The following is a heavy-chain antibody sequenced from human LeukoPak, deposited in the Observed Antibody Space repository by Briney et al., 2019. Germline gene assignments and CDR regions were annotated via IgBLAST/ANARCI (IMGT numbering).Heavy chain of an antibody. Sequence: PGGSLRLSCAASKFTFSNYGMHWVRQAPGKGPEWVAVISSDGSNKYYADSVKGRFTISRDNSKNTLYLQMNSLRAEDTAVYYCAKDLERQWLVGATGDYWGQGTLVTVSS. CDR2: ISSDGSNK. CDR3: AKDLERQWLVGATGDY. CDR1: KFTFSNYG. V-gene: IGHV3-30*18. D-gene: IGHD6-19*01. J-gene: IGHJ4*02.